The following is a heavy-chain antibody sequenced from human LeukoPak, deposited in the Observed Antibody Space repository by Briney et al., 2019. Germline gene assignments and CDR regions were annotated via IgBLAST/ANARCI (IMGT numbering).Heavy chain of an antibody. CDR1: GFTFNNYT. CDR3: ARVTAVAGTSVGVDA. V-gene: IGHV3-74*01. D-gene: IGHD6-19*01. J-gene: IGHJ4*02. CDR2: INSDASVT. Sequence: GGSLRLSCAASGFTFNNYTMNWVRQAPGKGLVWVSRINSDASVTTYANSVKGRFTISRDNAKNTLYLQMNSLRAEDTAVYYCARVTAVAGTSVGVDAWGQGILVTVS.